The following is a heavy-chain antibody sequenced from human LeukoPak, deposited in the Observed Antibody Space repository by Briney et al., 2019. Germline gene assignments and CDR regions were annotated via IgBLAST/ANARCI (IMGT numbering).Heavy chain of an antibody. Sequence: GASVKVSCKASGYTFTGYYMHWVRQAPGQGLEWMGWISPTSGGTNYAQKFQGRVTMTRDTSISTAYMELSRLRSDDTAVYYCAREGRDYSNYYYYYMDVWGKGTTVTVSS. D-gene: IGHD4-11*01. CDR2: ISPTSGGT. J-gene: IGHJ6*03. CDR3: AREGRDYSNYYYYYMDV. V-gene: IGHV1-2*02. CDR1: GYTFTGYY.